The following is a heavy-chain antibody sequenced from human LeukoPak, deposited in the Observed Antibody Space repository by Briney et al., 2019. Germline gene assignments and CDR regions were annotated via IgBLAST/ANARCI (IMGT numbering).Heavy chain of an antibody. V-gene: IGHV1-2*02. CDR3: AREGEDWNYVFDY. D-gene: IGHD1-7*01. CDR2: INPNSGGT. J-gene: IGHJ4*02. Sequence: GASVKVSCKASGYTFTGYYMHWVRQAPGQGLEWMGWINPNSGGTNYAQKFQGRVTMTRDTSISTAYMELSRLRSDDTAVYYCAREGEDWNYVFDYWGQGTLVTVSS. CDR1: GYTFTGYY.